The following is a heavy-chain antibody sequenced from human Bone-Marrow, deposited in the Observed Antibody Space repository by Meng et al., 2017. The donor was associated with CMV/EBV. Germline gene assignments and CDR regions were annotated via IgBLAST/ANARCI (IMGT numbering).Heavy chain of an antibody. CDR2: ISISGSHI. V-gene: IGHV3-48*03. J-gene: IGHJ6*02. CDR1: GFTFSDYE. CDR3: ARDLRLDDTGRFYYGTDV. Sequence: GESLKISCAASGFTFSDYEMNWVRQAPGKGLEWISYISISGSHIKYADFVKGRFTISRDNAKNSLYLQLNNLRAEDTAIYYCARDLRLDDTGRFYYGTDVWGQGTTVTFSS. D-gene: IGHD5/OR15-5a*01.